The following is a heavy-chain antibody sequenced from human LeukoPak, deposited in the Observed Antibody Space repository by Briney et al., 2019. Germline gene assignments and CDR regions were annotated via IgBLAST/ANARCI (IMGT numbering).Heavy chain of an antibody. J-gene: IGHJ5*02. D-gene: IGHD6-19*01. CDR1: GGTFSSYA. CDR2: IIPIFGTA. Sequence: ASVKVSCKXSGGTFSSYAISWVRQAPGQGLEWMGGIIPIFGTANYSQKFQGRVTITTDESTSTAYMELSSLRSEDTAVYYCARTKAVAGTVDWFDPWGQGTLVTVSS. V-gene: IGHV1-69*05. CDR3: ARTKAVAGTVDWFDP.